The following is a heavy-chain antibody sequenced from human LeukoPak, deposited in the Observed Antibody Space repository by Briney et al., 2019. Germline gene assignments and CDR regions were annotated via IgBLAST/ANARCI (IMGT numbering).Heavy chain of an antibody. D-gene: IGHD3-16*01. CDR2: IYHTGST. Sequence: SETLSLTCTVSGYSISSGYYWDWIRQPPGKGLEWIGYIYHTGSTYHNPSLKSRVIISVDTSKNQFSLSLSSVTAADTAVYYCARPGLRGAFDVWGQGTMVTVSS. CDR3: ARPGLRGAFDV. V-gene: IGHV4-38-2*02. J-gene: IGHJ3*01. CDR1: GYSISSGYY.